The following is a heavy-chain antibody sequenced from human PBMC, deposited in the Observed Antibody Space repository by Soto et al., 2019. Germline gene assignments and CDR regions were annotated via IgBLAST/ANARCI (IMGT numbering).Heavy chain of an antibody. Sequence: ASETLSLTCAVYGGSFSGYYWTWIRQPPGTGLEWIGEINHSGSTNYNPSLKSRVTISVDTSKNQFSLKLTSVTAADTAVYYCARHGAIYSNSWYDFDYWGQGTQVTVSS. D-gene: IGHD5-18*01. CDR2: INHSGST. J-gene: IGHJ4*02. V-gene: IGHV4-34*01. CDR1: GGSFSGYY. CDR3: ARHGAIYSNSWYDFDY.